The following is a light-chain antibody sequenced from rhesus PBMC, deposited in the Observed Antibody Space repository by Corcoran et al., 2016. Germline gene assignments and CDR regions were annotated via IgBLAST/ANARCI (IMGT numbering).Light chain of an antibody. CDR3: KQFGSSPYS. V-gene: IGKV1-22*01. Sequence: DIQMTQSPSSLSASVGDTVTITCRASQSISSWLAWYQQKPGKAPKLLIYKASTLQSGVPSRFSGSGSGTYFSLTNSSLQSEDCATYYGKQFGSSPYSFGQGTRVEIK. CDR2: KAS. J-gene: IGKJ2*01. CDR1: QSISSW.